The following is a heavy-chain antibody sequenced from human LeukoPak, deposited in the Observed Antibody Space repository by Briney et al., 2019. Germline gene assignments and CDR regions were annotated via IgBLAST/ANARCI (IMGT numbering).Heavy chain of an antibody. CDR1: GGSFSGYH. CDR2: INHSGST. J-gene: IGHJ6*02. CDR3: ARARTYYYDSSGYLDV. V-gene: IGHV4-34*01. Sequence: PSETLSLTCAVYGGSFSGYHWSWIRQPPGKGLEWIGEINHSGSTNYNPSLKSRVTISVDTSKNQFSLKLSSVTAADTAVYYCARARTYYYDSSGYLDVWGQGTTVTVSS. D-gene: IGHD3-22*01.